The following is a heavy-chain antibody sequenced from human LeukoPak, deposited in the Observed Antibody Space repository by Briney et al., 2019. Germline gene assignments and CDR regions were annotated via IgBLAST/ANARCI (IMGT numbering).Heavy chain of an antibody. D-gene: IGHD5-24*01. CDR3: ARVRDGYNYDAFDI. CDR1: GFTFSSYE. V-gene: IGHV3-48*03. Sequence: SGGSLRLSCAASGFTFSSYEMNWVRQAPGKGLEWVSYISSSGSTRYYADSVKGRFTISRDNAKNSLYPQMNSLRAEDTAVYYCARVRDGYNYDAFDIWGQGTMVTVSS. CDR2: ISSSGSTR. J-gene: IGHJ3*02.